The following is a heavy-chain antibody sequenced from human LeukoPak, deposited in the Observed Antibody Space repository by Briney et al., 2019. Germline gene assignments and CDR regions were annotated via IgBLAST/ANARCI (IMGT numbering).Heavy chain of an antibody. D-gene: IGHD5-12*01. J-gene: IGHJ6*03. CDR1: GGSISSYY. V-gene: IGHV4-4*07. CDR3: ARDFEDRSGYAYYYYYYMDV. CDR2: IYTSGST. Sequence: SETLSLTCTVSGGSISSYYWSWIRQPAGKGLEWIGRIYTSGSTNYNPSLKSRVTISVDTSKNQFSLKLSSVTAADTAVYYCARDFEDRSGYAYYYYYYMDVWGKGTTVTISS.